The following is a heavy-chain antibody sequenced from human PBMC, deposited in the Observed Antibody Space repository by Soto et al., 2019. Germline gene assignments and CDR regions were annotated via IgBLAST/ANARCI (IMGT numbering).Heavy chain of an antibody. CDR3: AREDSIIIPAVSDF. CDR1: GFAFNNYG. Sequence: PGGSLSLSCTVSGFAFNNYGINWVRQAPGKGLEWVSSISKSDYTYYSDSVKGRFAISRDNVKSSVSLQMNTLRVEDTAVYYCAREDSIIIPAVSDFWGQGTLVTVSS. V-gene: IGHV3-21*01. D-gene: IGHD2-2*01. CDR2: ISKSDYT. J-gene: IGHJ4*02.